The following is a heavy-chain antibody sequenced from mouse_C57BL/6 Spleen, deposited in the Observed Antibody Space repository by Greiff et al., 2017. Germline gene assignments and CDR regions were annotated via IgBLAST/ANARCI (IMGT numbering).Heavy chain of an antibody. V-gene: IGHV8-8*01. D-gene: IGHD1-1*01. Sequence: LKESGPGILQPSQTLSLTCSFSGFSLSTFGMGVGWIRQPSGKGLEWLAHIWWDDDKYYNPALKSRLTISKDSSKNQVFRKIANVDTADTATYYCARMGYGSSLWYFDVWGTGTTVTVSS. CDR1: GFSLSTFGMG. CDR3: ARMGYGSSLWYFDV. CDR2: IWWDDDK. J-gene: IGHJ1*03.